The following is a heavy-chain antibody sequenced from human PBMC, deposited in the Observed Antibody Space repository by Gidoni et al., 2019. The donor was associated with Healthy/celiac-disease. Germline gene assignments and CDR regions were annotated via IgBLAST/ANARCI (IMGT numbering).Heavy chain of an antibody. Sequence: EVQLVESGGGLVQPGGSLRLSCSASGFTFSRYDMHWIRQATGKGLEWVSAIGTAGDPYYPGSVKGRFTIARENAKNSLYLQMNSLRAGDTAVYYCARDYDSSGYFPGLGAFDIWGQGTMVTVSS. D-gene: IGHD3-22*01. CDR3: ARDYDSSGYFPGLGAFDI. J-gene: IGHJ3*02. CDR1: GFTFSRYD. CDR2: IGTAGDP. V-gene: IGHV3-13*05.